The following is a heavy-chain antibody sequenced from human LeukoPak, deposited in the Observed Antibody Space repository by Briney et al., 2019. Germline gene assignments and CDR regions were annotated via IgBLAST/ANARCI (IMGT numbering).Heavy chain of an antibody. CDR1: GGSISSGGYY. CDR3: ARDSTIAAAFDY. V-gene: IGHV4-31*03. Sequence: SETLSLTCTVSGGSISSGGYYWSWIRQHPGKGLEWIGYIYYSGSTYYNPSLKSRLTISVDTSKNQSSLKLSSVTAADTAVYYCARDSTIAAAFDYWGQGTLVTVSS. CDR2: IYYSGST. J-gene: IGHJ4*02. D-gene: IGHD6-13*01.